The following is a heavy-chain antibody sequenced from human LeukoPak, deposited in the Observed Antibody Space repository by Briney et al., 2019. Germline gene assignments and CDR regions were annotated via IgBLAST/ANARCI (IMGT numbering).Heavy chain of an antibody. J-gene: IGHJ6*02. CDR2: MYYSGPT. V-gene: IGHV4-39*07. Sequence: SETLSLTCTVAGGSISSSSYYWGWIRQPPGKGLEWIGSMYYSGPTYYNPSLKSRVTISVDTSRNQFSLKLSSVTAADTAVYYCARVPYYYDSSGYYGMDVWGQGTTVTVSS. CDR1: GGSISSSSYY. D-gene: IGHD3-22*01. CDR3: ARVPYYYDSSGYYGMDV.